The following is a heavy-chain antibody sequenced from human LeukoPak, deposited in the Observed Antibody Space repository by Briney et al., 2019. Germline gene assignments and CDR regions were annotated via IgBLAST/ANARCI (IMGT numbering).Heavy chain of an antibody. J-gene: IGHJ4*02. CDR1: GGSISSSNW. V-gene: IGHV4-4*02. Sequence: SETLSLTCAVSGGSISSSNWWSWVRQPPGKGLEWIGEIYHSGSTNYNPSLKSRVTISVDTSKNQFSLKLSSVTAADTAVYYCARGPGYYYGSGSYRYWGQGTLVTVSS. CDR2: IYHSGST. CDR3: ARGPGYYYGSGSYRY. D-gene: IGHD3-10*01.